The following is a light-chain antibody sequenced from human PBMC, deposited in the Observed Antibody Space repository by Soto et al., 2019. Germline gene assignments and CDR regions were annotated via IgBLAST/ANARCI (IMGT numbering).Light chain of an antibody. CDR3: QQYYTWPIT. CDR1: QSVINN. CDR2: GAS. V-gene: IGKV3-15*01. Sequence: EIVMTQSPATLSVSPGERVTISCRASQSVINNLAWYQHKPGQAPRLLISGASTGATGIPARFSGSGSGTEFTLTISSLQSEDCAIYYCQQYYTWPITFGGGTKVDIK. J-gene: IGKJ4*01.